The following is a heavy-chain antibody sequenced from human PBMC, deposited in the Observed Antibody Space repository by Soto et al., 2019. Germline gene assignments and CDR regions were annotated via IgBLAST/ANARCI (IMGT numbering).Heavy chain of an antibody. CDR3: ARTTGDRYFDL. V-gene: IGHV4-30-4*01. D-gene: IGHD4-17*01. Sequence: QVQLQESGPGLVKPSQTLSLTCTVSGGSIRSGDCYWSWIRQSPGKGLEWIGYIYYSGFTYYNPSLKTRSSISIYTSAHQFSLELTSLTAAYTALYFCARTTGDRYFDLWGRGTLFTVSA. CDR2: IYYSGFT. CDR1: GGSIRSGDCY. J-gene: IGHJ2*01.